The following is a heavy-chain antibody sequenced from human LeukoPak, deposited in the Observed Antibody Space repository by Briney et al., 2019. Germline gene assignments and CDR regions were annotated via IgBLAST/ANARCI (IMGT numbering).Heavy chain of an antibody. CDR3: ARDRAMASYDY. J-gene: IGHJ4*02. Sequence: GGSLRLSCAASGFSRYGMNWVRQAPGKGLEWVAGIWYDGSKKVYADSVKGRFTISRDDSKNTVQLQMNSLSVEDTAVYHCARDRAMASYDYWGQGTLVTVSS. D-gene: IGHD5-24*01. CDR2: IWYDGSKK. V-gene: IGHV3-33*01. CDR1: GFSRYG.